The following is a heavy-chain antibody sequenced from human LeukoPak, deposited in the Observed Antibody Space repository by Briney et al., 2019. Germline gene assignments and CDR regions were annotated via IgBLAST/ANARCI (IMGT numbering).Heavy chain of an antibody. V-gene: IGHV3-33*08. J-gene: IGHJ4*02. CDR3: ARARGDCSGGSCYLLYY. CDR1: GFTFDDYT. D-gene: IGHD2-15*01. Sequence: GGSLRLSCAASGFTFDDYTMHWVRQAPGKGLEWVAVIWYDGSNKYYADSVKGRFTISRDNSKNTLYLQMNSLRAEDTAVYYCARARGDCSGGSCYLLYYWGQGTLVTVSS. CDR2: IWYDGSNK.